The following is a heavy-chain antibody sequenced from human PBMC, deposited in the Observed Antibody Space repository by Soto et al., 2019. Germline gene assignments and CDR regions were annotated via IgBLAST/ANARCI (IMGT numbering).Heavy chain of an antibody. CDR1: GFTFSNYG. V-gene: IGHV3-23*01. CDR3: AKLKDGAGTDY. CDR2: ISGNGAGT. D-gene: IGHD6-13*01. Sequence: GGSLRLSCAASGFTFSNYGMSWVRQAPGKGLEWVSSISGNGAGTYYTDSVKGRFSISRDNPKNMLYLQMNSLRVEDTAIYYCAKLKDGAGTDYWGQGTLVTVSS. J-gene: IGHJ4*02.